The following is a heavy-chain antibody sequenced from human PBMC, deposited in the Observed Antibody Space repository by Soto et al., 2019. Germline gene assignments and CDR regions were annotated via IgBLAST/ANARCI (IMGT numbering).Heavy chain of an antibody. D-gene: IGHD6-19*01. CDR1: GYTLTELS. Sequence: ASVKVSCKVSGYTLTELSMHWVRQAPGKGLEWMGGFDPEDGETIYAQKFQGRVTMTEDTSTDTAYMELSSLRSEDTAVYYCATMGGAVAARYYYYGMDVWGQGTTVTVSS. V-gene: IGHV1-24*01. CDR2: FDPEDGET. CDR3: ATMGGAVAARYYYYGMDV. J-gene: IGHJ6*02.